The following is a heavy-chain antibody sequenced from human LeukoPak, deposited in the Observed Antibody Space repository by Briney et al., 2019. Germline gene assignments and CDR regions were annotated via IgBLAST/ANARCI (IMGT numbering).Heavy chain of an antibody. J-gene: IGHJ4*02. CDR3: ARGPSCSGVYCYSRPLSY. CDR1: GYPFTDYY. Sequence: ASVKVSCKASGYPFTDYYLLWVRQAPGQGLEWMGWISSNSGGTNCAQKFQGRVTMTRDTSISTAYMELSSLRSDDTAIYYCARGPSCSGVYCYSRPLSYWGQGTLVTVSS. D-gene: IGHD2-15*01. V-gene: IGHV1-2*02. CDR2: ISSNSGGT.